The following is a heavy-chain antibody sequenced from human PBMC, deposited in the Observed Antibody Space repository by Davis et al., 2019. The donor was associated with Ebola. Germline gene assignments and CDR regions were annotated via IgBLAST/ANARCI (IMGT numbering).Heavy chain of an antibody. CDR1: GFSFGDFG. Sequence: PGGSLRLSCTASGFSFGDFGMSWVRQAPGKGLESVGLIRSTSSGGTTDYSAPLKGRFTVSRDDSKNILYLQMDSLKVEDTAMYYCATDWASGRIWGQGTLVTVSS. D-gene: IGHD1-14*01. CDR3: ATDWASGRI. V-gene: IGHV3-15*01. CDR2: IRSTSSGGTT. J-gene: IGHJ4*02.